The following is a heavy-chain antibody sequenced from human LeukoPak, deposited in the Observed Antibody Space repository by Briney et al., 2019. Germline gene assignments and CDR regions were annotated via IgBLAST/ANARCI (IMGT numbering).Heavy chain of an antibody. CDR3: AKDSYYYDSSGYYDVQH. J-gene: IGHJ1*01. Sequence: QPGGSLRLSCAASGFTFSSYGMHWVRQAPGKGLEWVAVISYDGSNKYYADSVKGRFTISRDNSKNTLYLQMNSLRAEDTAVYYCAKDSYYYDSSGYYDVQHWGQGTLVTVSS. CDR2: ISYDGSNK. D-gene: IGHD3-22*01. V-gene: IGHV3-30*18. CDR1: GFTFSSYG.